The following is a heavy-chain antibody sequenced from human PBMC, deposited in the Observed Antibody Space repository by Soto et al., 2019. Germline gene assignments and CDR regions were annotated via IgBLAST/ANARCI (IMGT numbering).Heavy chain of an antibody. Sequence: ASVKVSCKTSGYPFTSYGIGWVRQAPGKGLEWMGGFDPEDGETIYAQKFQGRVTMTEDTSTDTAYMELSSLRSEDTAVYYCATRGYSYGSDYYYYYGMDVWGQGTTVTVSS. V-gene: IGHV1-24*01. CDR1: GYPFTSYG. CDR2: FDPEDGET. D-gene: IGHD5-18*01. CDR3: ATRGYSYGSDYYYYYGMDV. J-gene: IGHJ6*02.